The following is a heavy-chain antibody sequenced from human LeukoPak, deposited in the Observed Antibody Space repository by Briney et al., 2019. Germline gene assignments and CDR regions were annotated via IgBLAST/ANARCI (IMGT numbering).Heavy chain of an antibody. Sequence: GGSLRLSCAASGFTFSSYWMSWVRQAPGKGLEWVANIKQDGSEKYYVDSVKGRFTISRDNAKNSLYLQMNSLRAADTALYYCAKAYYDISDAFDIWDQGTMVTVSS. D-gene: IGHD3-9*01. CDR1: GFTFSSYW. CDR3: AKAYYDISDAFDI. CDR2: IKQDGSEK. J-gene: IGHJ3*02. V-gene: IGHV3-7*03.